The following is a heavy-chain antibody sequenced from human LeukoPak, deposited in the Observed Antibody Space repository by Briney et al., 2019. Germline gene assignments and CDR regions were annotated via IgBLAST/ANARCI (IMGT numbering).Heavy chain of an antibody. CDR3: ARGYRSGLWYFDY. CDR1: GGSISSYY. V-gene: IGHV4-59*01. D-gene: IGHD6-19*01. Sequence: SETLSVTCTVSGGSISSYYWSWIRQPPGKGLEWIGYIYYSGSTNYNPSLKSRVTISVDTSKNQFSLKLSSVTAADTAVYYCARGYRSGLWYFDYWGQGTLVTVSS. CDR2: IYYSGST. J-gene: IGHJ4*02.